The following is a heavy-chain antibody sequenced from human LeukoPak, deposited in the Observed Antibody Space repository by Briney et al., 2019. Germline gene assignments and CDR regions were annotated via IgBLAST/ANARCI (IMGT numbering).Heavy chain of an antibody. D-gene: IGHD3-22*01. CDR2: ISNSGST. Sequence: SETLSLTCTVSGGSISSYYWSWIRQPPGKGLEWISYISNSGSTNNNPSLKSRLTMSIDTSKNQFSLRLNSVTAADTAVYYCARAGSGYSFDNWGQGKLVTVSS. CDR3: ARAGSGYSFDN. CDR1: GGSISSYY. V-gene: IGHV4-59*01. J-gene: IGHJ4*02.